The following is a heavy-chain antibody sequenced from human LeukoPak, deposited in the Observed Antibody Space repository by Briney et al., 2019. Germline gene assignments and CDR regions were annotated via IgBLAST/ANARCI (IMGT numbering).Heavy chain of an antibody. Sequence: GGSLRLSCAASGFTFSSYSMNWVRQAPGKGLEWVSYISSSSSTIYYADSVKGRFTISRDNSKNTLYLQMNSLRAEDTAVYYCARDKGRYSYGYYFYYYMDVWGKGTTVTVSS. CDR3: ARDKGRYSYGYYFYYYMDV. CDR1: GFTFSSYS. CDR2: ISSSSSTI. V-gene: IGHV3-48*01. J-gene: IGHJ6*03. D-gene: IGHD5-18*01.